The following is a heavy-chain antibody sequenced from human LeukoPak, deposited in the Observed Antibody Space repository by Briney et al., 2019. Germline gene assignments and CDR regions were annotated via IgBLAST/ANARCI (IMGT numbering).Heavy chain of an antibody. CDR1: GFTFSSYA. J-gene: IGHJ6*02. CDR3: ARDIAVVRNYYYYYGMDV. Sequence: GGSLRLSCAASGFTFSSYAMSWVRQAPGKGLEWVSAISGSGGSTYYADSVKGRFTISRDNSKNTLYLQMNSLRAEDTAVYYCARDIAVVRNYYYYYGMDVWGQGTTVTVSS. V-gene: IGHV3-23*01. D-gene: IGHD6-19*01. CDR2: ISGSGGST.